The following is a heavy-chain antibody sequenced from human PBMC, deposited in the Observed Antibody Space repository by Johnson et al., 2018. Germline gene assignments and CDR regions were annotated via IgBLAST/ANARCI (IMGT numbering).Heavy chain of an antibody. CDR3: ATDSRGTRGLWG. V-gene: IGHV3-66*02. CDR1: GITVSSNY. J-gene: IGHJ3*01. CDR2: ISSGGDT. Sequence: VQLVQSGGSLVQPGGSLRLSCSASGITVSSNYMTWVRQAPGEGLEWVSVISSGGDTYYIDSVKGRLTISRDNSKNTVYLQMNTVRTEDTALYYCATDSRGTRGLWGWGQGTLVTVSS. D-gene: IGHD3-22*01.